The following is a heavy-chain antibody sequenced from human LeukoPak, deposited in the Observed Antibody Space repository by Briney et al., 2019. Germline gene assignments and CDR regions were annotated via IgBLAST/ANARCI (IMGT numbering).Heavy chain of an antibody. Sequence: GGSLRLSCAASGFAFTDYAISWVRQAPGKGLEWVSSITDSGGATYYADSVKGRFTISRDNSKNTLYLQMNSLRAEDTAVYYCAKAYWGSDWFDPWGQGTLVTVSS. CDR2: ITDSGGAT. J-gene: IGHJ5*02. V-gene: IGHV3-23*01. D-gene: IGHD3-16*01. CDR3: AKAYWGSDWFDP. CDR1: GFAFTDYA.